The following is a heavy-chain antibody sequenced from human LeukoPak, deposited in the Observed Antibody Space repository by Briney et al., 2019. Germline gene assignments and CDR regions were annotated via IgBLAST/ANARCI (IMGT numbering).Heavy chain of an antibody. J-gene: IGHJ4*02. D-gene: IGHD5-12*01. V-gene: IGHV3-74*01. CDR1: GFTFSSYW. CDR2: INSDGSGT. CDR3: ARAFSGYGPLDY. Sequence: GGSLRLSCAASGFTFSSYWMHWVRQAPGKGLVWVSRINSDGSGTSYADSVKGRFTISRDNAKNTLYLQMNSLRAEDTAVYYCARAFSGYGPLDYWGQGTLVTVSS.